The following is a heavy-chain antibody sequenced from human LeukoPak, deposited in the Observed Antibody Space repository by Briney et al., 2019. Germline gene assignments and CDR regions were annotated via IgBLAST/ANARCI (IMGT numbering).Heavy chain of an antibody. CDR1: GYTFTSYD. D-gene: IGHD6-19*01. Sequence: VSVKVSCKASGYTFTSYDINWVRQATGQGLEWMGWMNPNSGNTGYAQKFQGRVTMTRNTSISTAYMELSSLRSEDTAVYYCAILGIAVAGLFDYWGQGTLVTVSS. V-gene: IGHV1-8*01. CDR2: MNPNSGNT. CDR3: AILGIAVAGLFDY. J-gene: IGHJ4*02.